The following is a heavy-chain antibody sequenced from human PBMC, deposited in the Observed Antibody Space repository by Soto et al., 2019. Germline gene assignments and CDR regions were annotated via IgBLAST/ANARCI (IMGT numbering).Heavy chain of an antibody. D-gene: IGHD3-9*01. CDR2: FVPVFGSA. V-gene: IGHV1-69*01. J-gene: IGHJ5*02. Sequence: QVQLVQSGAEVKKPGSSVRVSCKASGAAFNTITINWVRQAPGQGLEWMGGFVPVFGSATYAQKFQGRVAITADASTSTFYMELSRLNSEDTXXXXXVREDDTTGSYSWFDPWGQGT. CDR3: VREDDTTGSYSWFDP. CDR1: GAAFNTIT.